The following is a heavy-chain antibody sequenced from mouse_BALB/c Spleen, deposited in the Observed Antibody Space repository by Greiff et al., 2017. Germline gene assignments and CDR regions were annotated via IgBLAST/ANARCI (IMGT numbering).Heavy chain of an antibody. CDR1: GYAFSSYW. J-gene: IGHJ3*01. Sequence: QVQLQQSGAELVRPGSSVKISCKASGYAFSSYWMNWVKQRPGQGLEWIGQIYPGDGDTNYNGKFKGKATLTADKSSSTDYMQLSSLTSEDSAVYFCARCDYDRRVWFADWGQGTLVTVSA. CDR2: IYPGDGDT. CDR3: ARCDYDRRVWFAD. V-gene: IGHV1-80*01. D-gene: IGHD2-4*01.